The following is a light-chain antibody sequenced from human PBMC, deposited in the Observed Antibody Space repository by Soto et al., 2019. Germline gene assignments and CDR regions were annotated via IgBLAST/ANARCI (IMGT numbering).Light chain of an antibody. CDR1: QSVRDNY. Sequence: IVLTQSPGTVSLSPGERATLSCRASQSVRDNYLAWYQQKPGQAPSLLIFDTSRRATGIPDRFTGSGSGKDFALTISRVEPQDIAVYFCPQYGSSPGTFGQVTKVEIX. V-gene: IGKV3-20*01. CDR3: PQYGSSPGT. J-gene: IGKJ1*01. CDR2: DTS.